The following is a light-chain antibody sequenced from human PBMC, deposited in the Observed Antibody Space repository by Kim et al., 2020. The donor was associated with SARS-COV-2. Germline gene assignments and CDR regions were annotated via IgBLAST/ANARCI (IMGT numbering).Light chain of an antibody. J-gene: IGKJ4*01. CDR2: DLS. Sequence: EIVMTQSPATLSVSPGERVTLSCRASQTVYNYLAWYQQKPGQTPRLLIYDLSTRATGIPARFSGSGSGTEFTLTISSLQSEDFAVYYCQQYNNWPLTFGGGTKLEI. V-gene: IGKV3-15*01. CDR1: QTVYNY. CDR3: QQYNNWPLT.